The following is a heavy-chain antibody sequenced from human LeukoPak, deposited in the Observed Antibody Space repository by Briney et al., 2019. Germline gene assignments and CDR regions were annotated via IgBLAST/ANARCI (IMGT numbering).Heavy chain of an antibody. CDR1: GFTFSSST. CDR2: ISASSGTT. J-gene: IGHJ6*02. V-gene: IGHV3-23*01. Sequence: PGGSLRLSCAASGFTFSSSTMTWVRQVPGQGLEWVSTISASSGTTNYADSVKGRFTISRDNSKNTLHLQMNSLRAEDTAIYYCAKSSTMDVWGLGTTVTVSS. CDR3: AKSSTMDV. D-gene: IGHD3-10*01.